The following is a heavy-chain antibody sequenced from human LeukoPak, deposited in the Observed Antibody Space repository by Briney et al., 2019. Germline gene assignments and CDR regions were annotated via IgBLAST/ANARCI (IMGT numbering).Heavy chain of an antibody. CDR2: MNPNSGNT. Sequence: ASVKVSCKASGYTFTSYDINWVRQATGQGLEWMGWMNPNSGNTGYAQKFQGRVTMTRDMSTSTVYMELSSLRSEDTAVYYCARTDSRRVFDYWGQGTLVTVSS. J-gene: IGHJ4*02. CDR1: GYTFTSYD. V-gene: IGHV1-8*02. CDR3: ARTDSRRVFDY. D-gene: IGHD6-13*01.